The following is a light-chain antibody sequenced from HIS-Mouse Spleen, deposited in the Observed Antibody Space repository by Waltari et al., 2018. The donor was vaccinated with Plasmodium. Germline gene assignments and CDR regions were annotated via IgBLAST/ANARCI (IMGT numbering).Light chain of an antibody. CDR3: QAWDSSTDYV. CDR2: QDS. J-gene: IGLJ1*01. Sequence: SYELTQPPSVSVSPGQTASITCSGDNLGDKYACWYQQKPGQSPVLVIYQDSKRPSGITERFSGSNSGNTATLTISGTQAMDEADYYCQAWDSSTDYVFGTGTKVTVL. V-gene: IGLV3-1*01. CDR1: NLGDKY.